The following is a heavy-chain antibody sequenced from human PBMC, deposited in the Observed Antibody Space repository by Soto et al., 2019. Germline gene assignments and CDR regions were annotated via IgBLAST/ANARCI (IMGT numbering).Heavy chain of an antibody. D-gene: IGHD3-3*01. CDR1: GYPFDTYG. Sequence: ASVKVSCKASGYPFDTYGINWVRQAPGQRPEWMGWISAYNGQTDYAQNFQGRVTMATDTSTNTAYMELRNLRSDDTAAYYCARDTHEFWNAYFLGPWGPGTLVTVSS. V-gene: IGHV1-18*01. CDR2: ISAYNGQT. J-gene: IGHJ5*02. CDR3: ARDTHEFWNAYFLGP.